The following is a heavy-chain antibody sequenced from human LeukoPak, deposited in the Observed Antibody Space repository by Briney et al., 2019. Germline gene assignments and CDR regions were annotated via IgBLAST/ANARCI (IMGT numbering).Heavy chain of an antibody. V-gene: IGHV3-23*01. D-gene: IGHD6-13*01. CDR2: ISGSGGST. J-gene: IGHJ6*03. CDR3: AKAQKERGYYYCYMDV. Sequence: GGSLRLSCAASGFTFSSYAMSWVRQAPGKGLEWVSAISGSGGSTYYADSVKGRFTISRDNSKNTLYLQMNSLRAEDTAVYYCAKAQKERGYYYCYMDVWGKGTTVTVSS. CDR1: GFTFSSYA.